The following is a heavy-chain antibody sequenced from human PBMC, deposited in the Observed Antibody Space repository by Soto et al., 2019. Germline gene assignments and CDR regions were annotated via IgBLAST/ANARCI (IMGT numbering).Heavy chain of an antibody. CDR2: IFYSGST. Sequence: SETLSLTCSISGGSISGYHWNWVRQPPGRGLEWIGHIFYSGSTNYNPDLKSRVTISVDTSKSQYSLKLSFVTAADTAVYYCAKDSGYNYGYFRWFDPWGQGTLVTVSS. J-gene: IGHJ5*02. CDR1: GGSISGYH. D-gene: IGHD5-18*01. V-gene: IGHV4-59*01. CDR3: AKDSGYNYGYFRWFDP.